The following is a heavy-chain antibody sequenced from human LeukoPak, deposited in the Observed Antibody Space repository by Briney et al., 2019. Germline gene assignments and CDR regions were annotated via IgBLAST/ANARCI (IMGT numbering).Heavy chain of an antibody. CDR2: MNPNSGNT. CDR1: GYTFTSYG. V-gene: IGHV1-8*02. CDR3: ARGGVQLDDY. Sequence: ASVKVSCKASGYTFTSYGISWVRQAPGQGLEWMGWMNPNSGNTGYAQKFQGRVTMTRNTSISTAYMELSSLRSEDTAVYYCARGGVQLDDYWGQGTLVTVSS. D-gene: IGHD5-18*01. J-gene: IGHJ4*02.